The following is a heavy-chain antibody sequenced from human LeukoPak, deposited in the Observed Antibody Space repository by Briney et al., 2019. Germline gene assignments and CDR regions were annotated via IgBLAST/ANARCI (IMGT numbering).Heavy chain of an antibody. CDR2: ISRSRSNI. CDR1: GITFSSFS. D-gene: IGHD2-21*01. V-gene: IGHV3-48*04. J-gene: IGHJ3*02. Sequence: GGSLRLSCEASGITFSSFSMNWVRQAPGKGLEWVSYISRSRSNIYYADSVKGRFTISRDNAKSSLYLQMNSLRAEDTAVYYCARDRLLYNAFDIWGQGTMVTVSS. CDR3: ARDRLLYNAFDI.